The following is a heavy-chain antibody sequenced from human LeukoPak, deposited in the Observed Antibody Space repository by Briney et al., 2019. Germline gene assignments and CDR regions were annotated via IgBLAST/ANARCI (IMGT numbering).Heavy chain of an antibody. D-gene: IGHD1-20*01. J-gene: IGHJ4*03. V-gene: IGHV3-23*01. CDR3: ARYIIGQQPLDY. CDR1: GFTFSSYA. CDR2: ISDSGGST. Sequence: QPGGSLRLSCAASGFTFSSYAMSWVRQAQGKGREWVSAISDSGGSTYFADSVKGRFTISRDNSKNTLYLQMNRLRAEDTAVYYCARYIIGQQPLDYWGHGNLFTVSS.